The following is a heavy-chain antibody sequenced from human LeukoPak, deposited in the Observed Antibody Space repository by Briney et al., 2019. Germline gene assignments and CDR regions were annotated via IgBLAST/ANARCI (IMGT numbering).Heavy chain of an antibody. CDR1: GFTVSSYS. CDR3: AKDGDHGCTGGSCYSAF. D-gene: IGHD2-15*01. V-gene: IGHV3-48*04. J-gene: IGHJ4*02. Sequence: GGSLRLSCAASGFTVSSYSMNWVRQAPGKGLEWVSYISSSSSTIYYADSVRGRFTVSRDNGKNSLYLQMNSLRAEDTALYYCAKDGDHGCTGGSCYSAFWGQGTLVTVSS. CDR2: ISSSSSTI.